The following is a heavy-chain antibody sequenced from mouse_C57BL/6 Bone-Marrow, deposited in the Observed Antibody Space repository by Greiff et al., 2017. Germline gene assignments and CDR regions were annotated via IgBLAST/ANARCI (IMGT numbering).Heavy chain of an antibody. CDR2: IYPTSGRT. CDR3: ARSGPLGRSVDY. J-gene: IGHJ2*01. CDR1: GYTFTSYW. Sequence: QVQLQQPGAELVKPGASVKMSCKASGYTFTSYWITWVKQRPGQGLEWIGDIYPTSGRTNYNEKFKSKAILTVDTSSNTAYMQLSTLTSEDSAVFYCARSGPLGRSVDYWGQGTPLTVSS. D-gene: IGHD4-1*01. V-gene: IGHV1-55*01.